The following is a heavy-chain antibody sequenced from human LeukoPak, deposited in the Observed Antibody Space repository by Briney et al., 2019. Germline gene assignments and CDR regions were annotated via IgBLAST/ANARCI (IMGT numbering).Heavy chain of an antibody. V-gene: IGHV4-39*01. J-gene: IGHJ4*02. CDR1: GGSISSSSAY. CDR3: VSPRGFSYGYFDY. Sequence: SETLSLTCTVSGGSISSSSAYWGRIRQPPGKGLEWIGSFYYSKNTYYNPSLKSPVTISADTSKNQFSLTLGSVSATDTAVYYCVSPRGFSYGYFDYWGQGTLGTVSS. CDR2: FYYSKNT. D-gene: IGHD5-18*01.